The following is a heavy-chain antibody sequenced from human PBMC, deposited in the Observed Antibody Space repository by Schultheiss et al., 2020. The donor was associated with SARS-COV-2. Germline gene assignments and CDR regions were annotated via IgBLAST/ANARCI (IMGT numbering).Heavy chain of an antibody. CDR1: GFTFSSYG. J-gene: IGHJ4*02. D-gene: IGHD4-17*01. V-gene: IGHV3-33*01. Sequence: GGSLRLSCAASGFTFSSYGMHWVRQAPGKGLEWVAVIWYDGSNKYYADSVKGRFTISRDNSKNTLYLQMNSLRAEDTAVYYCARDRGYGDSIIDYWGQGTLVTVSS. CDR3: ARDRGYGDSIIDY. CDR2: IWYDGSNK.